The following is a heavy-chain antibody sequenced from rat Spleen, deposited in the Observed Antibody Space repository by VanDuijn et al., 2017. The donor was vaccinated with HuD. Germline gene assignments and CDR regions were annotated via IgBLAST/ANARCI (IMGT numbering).Heavy chain of an antibody. CDR2: ISYSGST. Sequence: EVQLQESGPGPVKVSESLSLTCSVTGHSITSNYWGWIRKFPGNKMEWMGYISYSGSTSYNPSLKSRISITRDTSKNQFFLQLNSVTTEDTATYYCARYHYSSYMAYYFDYWGQGVMVTVSS. CDR1: GHSITSNY. D-gene: IGHD1-2*01. J-gene: IGHJ2*01. CDR3: ARYHYSSYMAYYFDY. V-gene: IGHV3-1*01.